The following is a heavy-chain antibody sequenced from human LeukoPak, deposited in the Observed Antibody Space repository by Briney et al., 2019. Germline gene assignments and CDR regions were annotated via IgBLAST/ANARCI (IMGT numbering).Heavy chain of an antibody. V-gene: IGHV3-11*01. CDR2: ISSSGSTI. CDR3: ARAYGYCSGGSCMSKGYYYYGMDV. J-gene: IGHJ6*02. D-gene: IGHD2-15*01. Sequence: GGSLRLSCAASGFTFSDYYMSWIRQAPGKGLEWVSYISSSGSTIYYADSVKGRFTISRDNDKNSLYLQMNSLRAEDAAVYYCARAYGYCSGGSCMSKGYYYYGMDVWGQGTTVTVSS. CDR1: GFTFSDYY.